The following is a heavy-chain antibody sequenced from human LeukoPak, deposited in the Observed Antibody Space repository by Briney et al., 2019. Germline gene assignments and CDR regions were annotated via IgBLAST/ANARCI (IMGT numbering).Heavy chain of an antibody. CDR1: GASISSSNW. CDR2: IYHSGST. V-gene: IGHV4-4*02. Sequence: PSGTLSLTCVVSGASISSSNWWSWVRQPPGKGLEWIGEIYHSGSTNYNPSLKSRVTISVDKSKNQFSLKLSSVTAADTAVYYCARDGILGYYDSSGYDVKPYYYYYMDVWGKGTTVTVSS. CDR3: ARDGILGYYDSSGYDVKPYYYYYMDV. D-gene: IGHD3-22*01. J-gene: IGHJ6*03.